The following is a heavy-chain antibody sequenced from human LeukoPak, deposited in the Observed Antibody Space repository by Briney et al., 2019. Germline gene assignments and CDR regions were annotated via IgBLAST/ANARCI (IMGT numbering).Heavy chain of an antibody. J-gene: IGHJ4*02. CDR2: ISGSGGST. V-gene: IGHV3-23*01. Sequence: PGGSLRLSCAASGFTFSSYAMSWVRQAPGKGLEWVSAISGSGGSTYYADSVKGRFTISRDNSKNTLHLQMNSLRAEDTAVYYCAKDFWGGSYVTLYYFDYWGQGTLVTVSS. D-gene: IGHD1-26*01. CDR1: GFTFSSYA. CDR3: AKDFWGGSYVTLYYFDY.